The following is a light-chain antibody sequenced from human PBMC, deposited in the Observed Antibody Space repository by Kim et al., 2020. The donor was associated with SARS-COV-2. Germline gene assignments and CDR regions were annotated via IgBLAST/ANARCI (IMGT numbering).Light chain of an antibody. CDR1: QNIAHY. CDR3: QQSYSTPVT. J-gene: IGKJ3*01. Sequence: VPLNQSPSSLSASVGDTVTITCRAGQNIAHYLNWYQLKPGTAPKLLIYSGSKLHGGVPSRFSGSGSGTDFTLTITGLQPEDFTTYYCQQSYSTPVTFGPGTKVDIK. CDR2: SGS. V-gene: IGKV1-39*01.